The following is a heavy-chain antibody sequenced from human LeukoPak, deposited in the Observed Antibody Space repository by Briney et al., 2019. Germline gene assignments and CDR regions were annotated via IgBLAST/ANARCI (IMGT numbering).Heavy chain of an antibody. Sequence: PSETLSLTCTVSGGSISSSSYYWGWIRQPPGKGLEWIGSIYYSGSTYYNPSLKSRVTISVDTSKNQFSLKLSSVTAADTAVYYCARHRRDYDFWSDNYMDVWGKGTTVTVSS. J-gene: IGHJ6*03. CDR3: ARHRRDYDFWSDNYMDV. V-gene: IGHV4-39*01. CDR1: GGSISSSSYY. D-gene: IGHD3-3*01. CDR2: IYYSGST.